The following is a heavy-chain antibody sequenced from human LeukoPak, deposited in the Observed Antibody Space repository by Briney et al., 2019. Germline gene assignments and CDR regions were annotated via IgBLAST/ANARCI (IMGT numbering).Heavy chain of an antibody. Sequence: ASVKVSCKASGGTFSSYAISWVRQAPGQGLEWMGGIIPIFGTAIYAQKFQGRVTMTEDTSTDTAYMELSSLRSEDTAVYYCATDQDYDFWSGRFQGAFDIWGQGTMVTVSS. V-gene: IGHV1-69*06. CDR1: GGTFSSYA. D-gene: IGHD3-3*01. CDR3: ATDQDYDFWSGRFQGAFDI. CDR2: IIPIFGTA. J-gene: IGHJ3*02.